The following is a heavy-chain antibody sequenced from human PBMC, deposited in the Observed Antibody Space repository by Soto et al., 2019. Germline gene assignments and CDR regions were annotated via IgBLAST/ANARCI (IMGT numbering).Heavy chain of an antibody. CDR1: GGAISSYY. Sequence: TSETLSLTCSVSGGAISSYYWSCIRQPAGKGLEWIVRIFTSGSTNYNPSLKSRVTMSVDTSKNPFSLRLSSVTAADTAVSYCARGAGWYVYYFDSWGQGILVT. CDR3: ARGAGWYVYYFDS. CDR2: IFTSGST. J-gene: IGHJ4*01. V-gene: IGHV4-4*07. D-gene: IGHD6-19*01.